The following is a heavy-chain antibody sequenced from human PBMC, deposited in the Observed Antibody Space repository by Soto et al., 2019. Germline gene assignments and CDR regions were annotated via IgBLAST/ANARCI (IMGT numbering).Heavy chain of an antibody. Sequence: ASVNVTCKASVYTFTTYGIIWVRQAAGQGLEWMGWISAYNGNTNYAQKLQGRVPMPTDTPASTAYMELTSPRSADTAVYYCERGVPLLPRWVKNNWFDPWGQGTLVTVSS. D-gene: IGHD1-26*01. CDR1: VYTFTTYG. CDR2: ISAYNGNT. V-gene: IGHV1-18*01. J-gene: IGHJ5*02. CDR3: ERGVPLLPRWVKNNWFDP.